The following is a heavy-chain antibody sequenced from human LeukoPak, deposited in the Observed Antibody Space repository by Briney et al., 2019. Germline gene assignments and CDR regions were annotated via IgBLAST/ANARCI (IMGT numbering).Heavy chain of an antibody. Sequence: SVKVSCKASGGTFNTYVISWVRQAPGQGLEWMGGIIPIFGTANYAQKFQGRVTITADKSTSTAYMELSSLRSEDTAVYYCARRTVGATFDYWGQGTLVTVSS. V-gene: IGHV1-69*06. J-gene: IGHJ4*02. CDR2: IIPIFGTA. CDR3: ARRTVGATFDY. D-gene: IGHD1-26*01. CDR1: GGTFNTYV.